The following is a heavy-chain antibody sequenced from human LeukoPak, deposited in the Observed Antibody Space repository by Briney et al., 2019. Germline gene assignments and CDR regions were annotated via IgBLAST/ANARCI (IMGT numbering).Heavy chain of an antibody. Sequence: ASVTVSCKASGYTFTSYDINGVRQAPGGGVEGMGWMNPNSGNTGYAQKFKGRVTITRNTSISTAYMELSSLRPEDTAVYYCARVVWGYCSGGSCPHYYYYYMDVWGKGTTVTVSS. CDR3: ARVVWGYCSGGSCPHYYYYYMDV. J-gene: IGHJ6*03. CDR2: MNPNSGNT. D-gene: IGHD2-15*01. V-gene: IGHV1-8*03. CDR1: GYTFTSYD.